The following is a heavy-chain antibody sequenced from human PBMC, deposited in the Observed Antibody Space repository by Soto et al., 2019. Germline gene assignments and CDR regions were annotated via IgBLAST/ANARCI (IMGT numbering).Heavy chain of an antibody. D-gene: IGHD3-16*02. J-gene: IGHJ5*01. CDR2: IKEDGSEK. CDR1: GFILRNYW. V-gene: IGHV3-7*03. CDR3: ARYRSVDS. Sequence: VQLVESGGGLVQPGGSLRLSCADSGFILRNYWMSWVRQAPGRGLQWVASIKEDGSEKYYVDPVKGRFTISRETAKNSLYLQMNSLRAEDTAVYYCARYRSVDSWGQGILVTVSS.